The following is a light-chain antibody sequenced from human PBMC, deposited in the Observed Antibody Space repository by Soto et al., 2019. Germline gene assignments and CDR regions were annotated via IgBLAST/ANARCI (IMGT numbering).Light chain of an antibody. J-gene: IGKJ2*01. Sequence: DIQMTQSPSSLSASVGDRVTITCRASQGISNYLAWYQQKPGKVPKLLIYAASTLQSGVPSRFSGSRSGTDFTLIISSPQPEDVATYYCQKYNSAPPMYTFGQVTKLEIK. CDR2: AAS. CDR3: QKYNSAPPMYT. CDR1: QGISNY. V-gene: IGKV1-27*01.